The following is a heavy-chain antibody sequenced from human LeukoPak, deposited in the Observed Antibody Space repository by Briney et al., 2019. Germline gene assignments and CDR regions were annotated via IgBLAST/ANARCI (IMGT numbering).Heavy chain of an antibody. D-gene: IGHD6-19*01. V-gene: IGHV1-2*06. CDR1: GYTFTGYY. Sequence: ASVKVSCKASGYTFTGYYMHWLRQAPGQGLEWMGRINPNSGGTNYAQKFQGRVTMTRDTSISTAYMELSRLRSDDTAVYYCARDYSSGWYVGVYWVQGTLVTVSS. J-gene: IGHJ4*02. CDR2: INPNSGGT. CDR3: ARDYSSGWYVGVY.